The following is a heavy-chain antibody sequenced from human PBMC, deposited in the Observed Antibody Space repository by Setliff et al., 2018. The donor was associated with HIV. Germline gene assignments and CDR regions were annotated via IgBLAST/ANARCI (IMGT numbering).Heavy chain of an antibody. D-gene: IGHD3-22*01. V-gene: IGHV1-3*01. CDR2: INAGNGNT. CDR3: ARGHYYDSSGESLGYYNYMDV. CDR1: GYTFTIYA. J-gene: IGHJ6*03. Sequence: ASVKVSCKAFGYTFTIYAVQWVRQAPGQRLEWMGWINAGNGNTEYSQRFQGRVTITRDTSASTAYMELSSLRSEDTAVYYCARGHYYDSSGESLGYYNYMDVWGKGTTVTVSS.